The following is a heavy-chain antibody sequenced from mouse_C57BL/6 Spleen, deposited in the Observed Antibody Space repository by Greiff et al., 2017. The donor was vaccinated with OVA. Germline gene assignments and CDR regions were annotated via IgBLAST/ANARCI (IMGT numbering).Heavy chain of an antibody. CDR1: GFTFSDYG. V-gene: IGHV5-15*01. Sequence: EVKLVESGGGLVQPGGSLKLSCAASGFTFSDYGMAWVRQAPRKGPEWVAFISNLAYSIYYADTVTGRFTISRENAKNTLYLEMSSLRSEDTAMYYCARHEDYYGSSSFAYWGQGTLVTVSA. CDR2: ISNLAYSI. J-gene: IGHJ3*01. D-gene: IGHD1-1*01. CDR3: ARHEDYYGSSSFAY.